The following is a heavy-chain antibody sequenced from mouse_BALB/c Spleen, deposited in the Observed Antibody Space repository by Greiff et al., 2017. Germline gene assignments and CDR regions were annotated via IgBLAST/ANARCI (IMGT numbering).Heavy chain of an antibody. D-gene: IGHD1-1*01. J-gene: IGHJ4*01. CDR2: ISYDGSN. V-gene: IGHV3-6*02. Sequence: EVQLQESGPGLVKPSQSLSLTCSVTGYSITSGYYWNWIRQFPGNKLEWMGYISYDGSNNYNPSLKNRISITRDTSKNQFFLKLNSVTTEDTATYYCARGTYYYGSSSYAMDYWGQGTSVTVSS. CDR1: GYSITSGYY. CDR3: ARGTYYYGSSSYAMDY.